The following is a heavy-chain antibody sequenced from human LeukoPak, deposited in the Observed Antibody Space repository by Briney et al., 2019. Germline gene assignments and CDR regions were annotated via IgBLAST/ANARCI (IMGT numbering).Heavy chain of an antibody. Sequence: GGSLRLSCAASGFTFGSYAMSWVRQAPGKGLEWVSGISGIGGSTYYADSVKGRFTISRDNSRSTLYLQMNSPRAEDTAVYYCAILPGYSSGWYEVNYWGQGTLVTVSS. CDR1: GFTFGSYA. D-gene: IGHD6-13*01. J-gene: IGHJ4*02. CDR2: ISGIGGST. V-gene: IGHV3-23*01. CDR3: AILPGYSSGWYEVNY.